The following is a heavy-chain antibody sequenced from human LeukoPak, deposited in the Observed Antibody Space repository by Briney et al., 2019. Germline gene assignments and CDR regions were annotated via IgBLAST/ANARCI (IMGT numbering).Heavy chain of an antibody. V-gene: IGHV3-23*01. CDR2: ISGSGGST. CDR3: AKDSRYSYGLDY. J-gene: IGHJ4*02. CDR1: GFTFDDYA. D-gene: IGHD5-18*01. Sequence: GRSLRLSCAASGFTFDDYAMHWVRQAPGKGLEWVSAISGSGGSTYYADSVKGRFTISRDNSKNTLYLQMNSLRAEDTAVYYCAKDSRYSYGLDYWGQGTLVTVSS.